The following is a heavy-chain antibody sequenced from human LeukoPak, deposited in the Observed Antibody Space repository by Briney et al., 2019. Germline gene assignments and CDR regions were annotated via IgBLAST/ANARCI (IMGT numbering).Heavy chain of an antibody. Sequence: GASVKVSCKVSGYTLTELSMHWVRQAPGKGLEWMGGFDPEDGETIYAQKFQGRVTMTEDTSTDTAYMELSSLRSEDTAVCYCATDLIGGSGSSFDYWGQGTLVTVSS. D-gene: IGHD1-26*01. V-gene: IGHV1-24*01. CDR1: GYTLTELS. CDR3: ATDLIGGSGSSFDY. J-gene: IGHJ4*02. CDR2: FDPEDGET.